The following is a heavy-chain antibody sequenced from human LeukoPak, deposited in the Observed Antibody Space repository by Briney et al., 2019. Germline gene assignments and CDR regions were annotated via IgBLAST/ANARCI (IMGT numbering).Heavy chain of an antibody. CDR1: GFTVSSNY. Sequence: PGGSLRLSCAASGFTVSSNYMSWVRQAPGKGQEWVSVIYSGGSTYYADSVKGRFTISRDNSKNTLYLQMNSLRAEDTAVYYCARVTEARDSSGYYPDYWGQGTLVTVSS. D-gene: IGHD3-22*01. V-gene: IGHV3-66*02. CDR3: ARVTEARDSSGYYPDY. J-gene: IGHJ4*02. CDR2: IYSGGST.